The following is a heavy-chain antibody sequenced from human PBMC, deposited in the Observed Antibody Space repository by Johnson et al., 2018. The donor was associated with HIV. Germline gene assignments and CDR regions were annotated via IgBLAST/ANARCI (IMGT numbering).Heavy chain of an antibody. D-gene: IGHD5-24*01. CDR1: GFTFSSYA. V-gene: IGHV3-30-3*01. CDR3: AREVRRWLQFDAFDI. J-gene: IGHJ3*02. CDR2: ISYDGSNK. Sequence: QVQLVESGGGVVQPGGSLRLSCAASGFTFSSYAMHWVRQAPGKGLEWVAVISYDGSNKYYADSVKGRFTISRDNAKNSLYLQMNSLIAEDTAVYYCAREVRRWLQFDAFDIWGQGTMVTVSS.